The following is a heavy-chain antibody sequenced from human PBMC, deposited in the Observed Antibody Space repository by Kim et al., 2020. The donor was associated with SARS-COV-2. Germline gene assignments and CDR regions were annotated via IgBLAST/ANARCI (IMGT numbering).Heavy chain of an antibody. CDR3: ARPYYSSSWSGDV. D-gene: IGHD6-13*01. CDR2: ISYDGSNK. CDR1: GFTFSSYA. J-gene: IGHJ6*04. Sequence: GGSLRLSCAASGFTFSSYAMHWVRQAPGKGLEWVAVISYDGSNKYYADSVKGRFTISRDNSKNTLYLQMNSLRAEDTAVYYCARPYYSSSWSGDVWGKGTTVTVSS. V-gene: IGHV3-30-3*01.